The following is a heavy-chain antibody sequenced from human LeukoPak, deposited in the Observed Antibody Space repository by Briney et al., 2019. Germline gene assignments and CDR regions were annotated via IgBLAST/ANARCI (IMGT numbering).Heavy chain of an antibody. CDR3: AKDVSGFYGDYGGYYFDY. CDR2: ISYDGSNK. Sequence: GGSLRLSCAASGFTFSSYGMHWVRQAPGKGLEWVAVISYDGSNKYYADSVKGRFTISRDNSKNTLYLQMNSLRAEDTAVYYCAKDVSGFYGDYGGYYFDYWGQGTLVTVSS. V-gene: IGHV3-30*18. D-gene: IGHD4-17*01. J-gene: IGHJ4*02. CDR1: GFTFSSYG.